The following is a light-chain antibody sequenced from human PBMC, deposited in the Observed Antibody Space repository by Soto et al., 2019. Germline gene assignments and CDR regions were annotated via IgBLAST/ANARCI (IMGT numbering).Light chain of an antibody. Sequence: EIVMTQSPATLSVSPGERATLSCRASQSLSNYLAWYQQKPGQAPRLLIYSVSIRATGVPARFSGSGSGTDFTLTISSLQPEDVAVYYCQEYDNWPPWTFGQGTRVDIK. CDR2: SVS. J-gene: IGKJ1*01. V-gene: IGKV3-15*01. CDR3: QEYDNWPPWT. CDR1: QSLSNY.